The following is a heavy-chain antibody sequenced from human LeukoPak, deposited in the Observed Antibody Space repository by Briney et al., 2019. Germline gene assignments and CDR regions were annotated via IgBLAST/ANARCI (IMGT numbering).Heavy chain of an antibody. D-gene: IGHD3-9*01. V-gene: IGHV3-33*01. CDR1: GFTFSRYG. Sequence: GGSLRLSCAASGFTFSRYGTHWVRQAPGNGLEWVAVIWYDGSNKYYADSVKGRFTISRDNSKNMLYLQMNSLSAEDTAVYYCVRAYAILTGPEYWGQGTLVTVSS. CDR3: VRAYAILTGPEY. J-gene: IGHJ4*02. CDR2: IWYDGSNK.